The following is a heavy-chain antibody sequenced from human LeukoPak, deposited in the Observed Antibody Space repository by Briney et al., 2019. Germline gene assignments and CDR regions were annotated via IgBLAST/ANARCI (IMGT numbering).Heavy chain of an antibody. CDR2: ISGSGGST. CDR3: AKAVSAAMVPYYFDY. J-gene: IGHJ4*02. CDR1: GFTFSSYA. V-gene: IGHV3-23*01. Sequence: PGGSLRLSCAASGFTFSSYAMSGVRPAPGKGLEWVSPISGSGGSTYYADSVKGRFTISRDNSKNTLYLQMNSLRAEDTAVYYCAKAVSAAMVPYYFDYWGQGTLVTVSS. D-gene: IGHD5-18*01.